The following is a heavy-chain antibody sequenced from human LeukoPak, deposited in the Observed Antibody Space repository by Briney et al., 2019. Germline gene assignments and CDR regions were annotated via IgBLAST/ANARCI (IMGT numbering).Heavy chain of an antibody. V-gene: IGHV3-30*18. CDR1: ASTFSSYG. D-gene: IGHD2-2*01. Sequence: GGSLRLSCAASASTFSSYGMHWVRQAPGKGLEWVALVSNDGSRQNYADSVMGRFTISRDNSKSTLYLQMNSLRTDDTAVYYCAKDPGSNSWSFDPCDMDVWGQGTTVTVSS. CDR3: AKDPGSNSWSFDPCDMDV. J-gene: IGHJ6*02. CDR2: VSNDGSRQ.